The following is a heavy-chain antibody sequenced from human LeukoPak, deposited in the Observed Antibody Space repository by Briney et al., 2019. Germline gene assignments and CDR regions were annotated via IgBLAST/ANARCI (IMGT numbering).Heavy chain of an antibody. CDR2: INHSGST. V-gene: IGHV4-34*01. CDR1: GGSFSGYY. Sequence: PSETLSLTCAVYGGSFSGYYWSWIRQPPGKGLEWIGEINHSGSTNYNPSLKSRVTISVDTSKNQFSLKLSSVTAADTAVYYCARESGDGSGTIDYWGQGTLVTVSS. D-gene: IGHD3-3*01. J-gene: IGHJ4*02. CDR3: ARESGDGSGTIDY.